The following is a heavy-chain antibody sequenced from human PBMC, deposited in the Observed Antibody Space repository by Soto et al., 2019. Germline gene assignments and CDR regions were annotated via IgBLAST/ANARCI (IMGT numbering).Heavy chain of an antibody. V-gene: IGHV3-30*18. Sequence: QVQLVESGGGVVQPGRSLRLSCAASGFTFSSYGMHWVRQAPGKGLEWVAVISYDGSIKYYADSVKGRFTISRDNSKNTLYLQMNSLRAEDTAVYYCAKSSNGAALFDYWGQGTLVTVSS. CDR2: ISYDGSIK. J-gene: IGHJ4*02. D-gene: IGHD1-26*01. CDR1: GFTFSSYG. CDR3: AKSSNGAALFDY.